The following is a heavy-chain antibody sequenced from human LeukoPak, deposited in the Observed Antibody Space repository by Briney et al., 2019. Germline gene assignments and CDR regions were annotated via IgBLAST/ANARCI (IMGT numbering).Heavy chain of an antibody. V-gene: IGHV4-59*08. CDR1: GGSISSYY. D-gene: IGHD3-22*01. CDR2: IYYSGST. J-gene: IGHJ3*02. CDR3: ARHVGDSSGYYSTIDAFDI. Sequence: KPSETLSLTCTVSGGSISSYYWSWIRQPPGKGLEWIGYIYYSGSTNYNPSLKSRVTISVDTSKNQFSLKLSSVTAADTAVYYCARHVGDSSGYYSTIDAFDIWGQGTMVTVSS.